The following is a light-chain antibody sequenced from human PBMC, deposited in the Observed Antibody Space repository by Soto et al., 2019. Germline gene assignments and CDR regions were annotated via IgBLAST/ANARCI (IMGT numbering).Light chain of an antibody. Sequence: QSALTQPASVSGSPGQSITISCTGTSSDVGNYNYVSWYQQQPGKAPKLIIYEVSNRPSGVSNRFSGSKSGNTASLTISGLQAEDEADYYCSSFTSSRAYVFGIGTKVTVL. V-gene: IGLV2-14*01. J-gene: IGLJ1*01. CDR2: EVS. CDR1: SSDVGNYNY. CDR3: SSFTSSRAYV.